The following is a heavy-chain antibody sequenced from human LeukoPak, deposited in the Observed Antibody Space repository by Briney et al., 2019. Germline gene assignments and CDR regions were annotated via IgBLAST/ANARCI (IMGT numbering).Heavy chain of an antibody. D-gene: IGHD3-10*01. CDR3: ARAGRMVWGVSARPFDY. J-gene: IGHJ4*02. CDR1: GYTFTGYY. Sequence: ASVKVSCKASGYTFTGYYMHWVRQAPGQGLEWMGWINPNSGGTNYAQKFQGRVTMTRDTSISTAYMELSRLRSDDTAVYYCARAGRMVWGVSARPFDYWGQGTLVTVSS. CDR2: INPNSGGT. V-gene: IGHV1-2*02.